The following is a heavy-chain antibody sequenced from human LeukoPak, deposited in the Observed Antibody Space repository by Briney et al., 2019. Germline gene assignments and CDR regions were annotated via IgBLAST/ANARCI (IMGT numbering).Heavy chain of an antibody. D-gene: IGHD4-11*01. J-gene: IGHJ4*02. V-gene: IGHV3-23*01. Sequence: PGGSLRLSCAASGFPFSSHAMSWVRQPPGKGLEWVAAISGSGGSTYYADSVKGRFTISRDNSKNTLYLQMNSLRAEDTAVYYCASTTVTSAIDYWGQGTLVTVSS. CDR1: GFPFSSHA. CDR2: ISGSGGST. CDR3: ASTTVTSAIDY.